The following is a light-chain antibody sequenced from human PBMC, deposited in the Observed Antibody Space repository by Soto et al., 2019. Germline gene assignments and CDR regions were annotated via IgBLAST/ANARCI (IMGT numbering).Light chain of an antibody. V-gene: IGKV3-15*01. CDR2: RAS. J-gene: IGKJ1*01. CDR3: HQYNNWPLRT. CDR1: QSVSSD. Sequence: EIVMTQSPATLSVSPGERATLSCRASQSVSSDLAWYQQQPGQAPRLLIYRASTRATGIPARFSGSGSGTEFTLTISSLQSEDFAVYYCHQYNNWPLRTFGQGPTVDIK.